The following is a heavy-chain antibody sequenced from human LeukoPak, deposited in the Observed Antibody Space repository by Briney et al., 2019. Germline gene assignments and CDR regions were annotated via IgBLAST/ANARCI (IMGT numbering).Heavy chain of an antibody. CDR3: ARGAYYYDSSGYYDY. V-gene: IGHV4-59*01. D-gene: IGHD3-22*01. Sequence: SETLSLTCTVSGGSISSYYWSWIRQPPGKGLEWIGYIYYSGSTNYNPSLKSRVTISVDTSKNQLSLKLSSVTAADTAVYYCARGAYYYDSSGYYDYWGQGTLVTVSS. CDR2: IYYSGST. J-gene: IGHJ4*02. CDR1: GGSISSYY.